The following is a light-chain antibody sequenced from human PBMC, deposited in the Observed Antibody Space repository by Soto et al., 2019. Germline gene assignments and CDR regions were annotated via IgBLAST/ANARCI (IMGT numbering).Light chain of an antibody. CDR2: DTS. J-gene: IGLJ1*01. V-gene: IGLV7-46*01. CDR1: TGTVTSVDS. CDR3: LLSFNGPHV. Sequence: QAVVTQEPSLTVSPGETVTLTCASSTGTVTSVDSPFWFQQNPGQPPKTRIYDTSNKHSWTPSRFSGSPLGGKAALTLSGAQREDEADYYCLLSFNGPHVFGNGTKVTVL.